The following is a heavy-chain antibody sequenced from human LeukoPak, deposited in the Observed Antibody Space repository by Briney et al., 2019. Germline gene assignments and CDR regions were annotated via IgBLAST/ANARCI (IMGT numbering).Heavy chain of an antibody. D-gene: IGHD3-3*01. Sequence: GGSLRLSCTASGFTFGDYAMSWVRQAPGKGLEWVGFIRSKAYGGTTEYAASVKGRFTISRDDSKSIAYLQMNSLKTEDTAVYYCTRDNFWSGYSTFDYWGQGTLVTVPS. V-gene: IGHV3-49*04. CDR1: GFTFGDYA. CDR2: IRSKAYGGTT. J-gene: IGHJ4*02. CDR3: TRDNFWSGYSTFDY.